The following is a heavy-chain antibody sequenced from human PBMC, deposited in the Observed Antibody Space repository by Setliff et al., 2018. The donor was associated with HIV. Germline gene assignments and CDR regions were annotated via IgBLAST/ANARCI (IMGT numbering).Heavy chain of an antibody. CDR1: GGSISSSSYY. CDR2: IYYRGST. Sequence: PSETLSLTCTVSGGSISSSSYYWGWIRQPPGKGLEWIGSIYYRGSTYYNPSLKSRLTISVDTSKNHFSLKLTSVTAADTAVYYCARQYGAVKSVVTVVAKYFPHWGQGTLVTVSS. V-gene: IGHV4-39*01. J-gene: IGHJ1*01. CDR3: ARQYGAVKSVVTVVAKYFPH. D-gene: IGHD2-21*02.